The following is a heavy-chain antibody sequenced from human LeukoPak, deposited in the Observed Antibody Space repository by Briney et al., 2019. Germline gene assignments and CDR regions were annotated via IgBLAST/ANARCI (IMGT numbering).Heavy chain of an antibody. D-gene: IGHD2-2*01. CDR1: GFTFSSYA. CDR2: ISGSGGST. CDR3: TTPYLYCSSTSCPFDY. V-gene: IGHV3-23*01. J-gene: IGHJ4*02. Sequence: GGSLRLSCAASGFTFSSYAMSWVRQAPGKGLEWVSAISGSGGSTYYADSVKGRFTISRDNSKNTLYLQMNSLKTEDTAVYYCTTPYLYCSSTSCPFDYWGQGTLVTVSS.